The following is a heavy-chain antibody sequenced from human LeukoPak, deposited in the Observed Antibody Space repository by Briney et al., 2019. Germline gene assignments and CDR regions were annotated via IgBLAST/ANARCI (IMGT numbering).Heavy chain of an antibody. Sequence: GGSLRLSCAASGFTFSTYAMSWVRQAPGKGLEWVSTISSISHYIYYADSVKGRFTISRDNAKNSMYLQMNSLRAEDTGVYYCARDLSLGNPGGFDYWGQGALVTVSS. V-gene: IGHV3-21*01. CDR2: ISSISHYI. CDR3: ARDLSLGNPGGFDY. D-gene: IGHD3-16*01. CDR1: GFTFSTYA. J-gene: IGHJ4*02.